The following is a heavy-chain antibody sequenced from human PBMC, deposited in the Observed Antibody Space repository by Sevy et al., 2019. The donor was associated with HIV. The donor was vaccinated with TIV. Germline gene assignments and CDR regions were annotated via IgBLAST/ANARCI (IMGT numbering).Heavy chain of an antibody. D-gene: IGHD3-16*01. CDR1: GFTLSDHY. CDR2: IRNKAKRYTT. J-gene: IGHJ4*02. V-gene: IGHV3-72*01. CDR3: ARDLRSGGAHFDY. Sequence: GGSLRLSCAASGFTLSDHYMDWVRQAPGKGLEWVGRIRNKAKRYTTEDAASVKGRFTISRDDSKNSLYLQMNSLKTEDTAIYYCARDLRSGGAHFDYWGQGTLVTVSS.